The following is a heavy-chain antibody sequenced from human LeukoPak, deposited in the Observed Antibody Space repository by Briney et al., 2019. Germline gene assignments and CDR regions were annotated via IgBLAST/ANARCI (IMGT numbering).Heavy chain of an antibody. J-gene: IGHJ4*02. CDR3: ARVGSSSFLGFDY. D-gene: IGHD6-6*01. Sequence: GGSLRLSCAASGFTFRSYGMHWVRQAPGKGLEWVAVTWYDGSNKYCADSVKGRFTISRDNSKNTLYLEMSSLRAEDTAVYYCARVGSSSFLGFDYWGQGTLVTVSS. CDR1: GFTFRSYG. CDR2: TWYDGSNK. V-gene: IGHV3-33*01.